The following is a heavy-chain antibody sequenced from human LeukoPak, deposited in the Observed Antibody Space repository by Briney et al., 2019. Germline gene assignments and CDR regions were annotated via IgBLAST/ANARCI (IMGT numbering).Heavy chain of an antibody. J-gene: IGHJ4*02. CDR3: ARQRMIVVAEFDY. V-gene: IGHV4-31*03. CDR1: GGSISSGGYY. Sequence: SQTLSLTCTVSGGSISSGGYYWSWIRQHPGKGLEWIGYIYYSGSTYYNPSLKSRVTISVDTSKNQFSLKLSSVTAADTAVYYCARQRMIVVAEFDYWGQGTLVTVSS. CDR2: IYYSGST. D-gene: IGHD3-22*01.